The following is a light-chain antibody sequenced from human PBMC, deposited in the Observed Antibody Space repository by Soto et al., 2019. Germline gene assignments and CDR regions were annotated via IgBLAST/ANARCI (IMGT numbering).Light chain of an antibody. CDR3: QQRSNWRPIT. Sequence: EIVLTQSPATLSLSPGERATLSCRASQTISSYLAWYQQKPGQAPRLLIYDASNRATGIPARFSGSGSGTAFTLTIISLEPEDFAVYYCQQRSNWRPITFGQGTRLEIK. J-gene: IGKJ5*01. CDR2: DAS. V-gene: IGKV3-11*01. CDR1: QTISSY.